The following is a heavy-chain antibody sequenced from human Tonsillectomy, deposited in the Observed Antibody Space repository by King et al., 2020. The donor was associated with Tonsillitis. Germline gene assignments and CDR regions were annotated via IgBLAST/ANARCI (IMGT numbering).Heavy chain of an antibody. CDR3: AGLPSNGWRHPAGSGGFDL. D-gene: IGHD2-8*02. CDR2: IYYSGST. CDR1: GGSISSSSYY. J-gene: IGHJ2*01. Sequence: QLQESGPGLVKPSETLSLTCTVSGGSISSSSYYWGWIRQPPGKGLEWIGSIYYSGSTYYNPSLKSRVTISVDTSKNQFSLKLSTVTAADTAVYYCAGLPSNGWRHPAGSGGFDLWGRGTLVTVSS. V-gene: IGHV4-39*07.